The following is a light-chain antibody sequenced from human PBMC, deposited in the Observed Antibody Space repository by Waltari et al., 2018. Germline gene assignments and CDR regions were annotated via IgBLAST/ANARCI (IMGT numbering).Light chain of an antibody. CDR2: GAS. CDR3: QQYNSWPPYT. Sequence: VMTQSPGTLTVSLGDTVTLSCRVSESVSTNLAWYQQKPGQAPRVLIYGASTRTAGTPARCSGSGSQTEFSLTISSLQPEDSAVYYCQQYNSWPPYTFGQGTKLDI. V-gene: IGKV3D-15*01. J-gene: IGKJ2*01. CDR1: ESVSTN.